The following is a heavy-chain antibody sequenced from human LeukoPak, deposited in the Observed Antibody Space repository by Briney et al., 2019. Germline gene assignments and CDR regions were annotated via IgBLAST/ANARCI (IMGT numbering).Heavy chain of an antibody. J-gene: IGHJ3*02. CDR3: AGGEQGVIGAFDI. CDR2: ISWNSGSI. D-gene: IGHD1-26*01. V-gene: IGHV3-9*01. CDR1: GFIFDDYA. Sequence: PGGSLRLSCATSGFIFDDYAMHWVRQAPGKGLEWVSGISWNSGSIGYADSVKGRFTISRDNAKNSLYLQMNSLRAEDTALYYCAGGEQGVIGAFDIWGQGTMVTVSS.